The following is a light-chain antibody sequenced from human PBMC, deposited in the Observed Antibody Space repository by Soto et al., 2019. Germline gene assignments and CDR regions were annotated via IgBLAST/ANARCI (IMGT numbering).Light chain of an antibody. Sequence: QSVLTQPPSVSGAPGQRVTICCTGSSSNIGAGYDVHWYQQLPGTAPKLIIYGNSNRPSGVPDRFSGSKSGTSASLAITGLQAEDEADYYCLSYDSSLSGYVFGTGTKLTVL. CDR3: LSYDSSLSGYV. V-gene: IGLV1-40*01. J-gene: IGLJ1*01. CDR1: SSNIGAGYD. CDR2: GNS.